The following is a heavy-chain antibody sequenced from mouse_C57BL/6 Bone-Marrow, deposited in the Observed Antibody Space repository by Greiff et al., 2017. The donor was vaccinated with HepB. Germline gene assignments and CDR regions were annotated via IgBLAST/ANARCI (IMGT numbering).Heavy chain of an antibody. J-gene: IGHJ3*01. V-gene: IGHV6-3*01. CDR2: IRLKSDNYAT. CDR3: TGTAQEGFAY. Sequence: EVQLVESGGGLVQPGGSMKLSCVASGFTFSNYWMNWVRQSPEKGLEWVAQIRLKSDNYATHYAESVKGRFTISRDDSKGSVYLQMNNLRAEDTGIYYCTGTAQEGFAYWGQGTLVTVSA. CDR1: GFTFSNYW. D-gene: IGHD3-2*02.